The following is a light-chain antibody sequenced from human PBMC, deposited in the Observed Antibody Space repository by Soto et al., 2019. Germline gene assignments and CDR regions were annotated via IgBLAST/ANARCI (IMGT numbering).Light chain of an antibody. J-gene: IGKJ5*01. CDR3: QQRSNSIT. CDR1: QNIRSW. CDR2: DAS. V-gene: IGKV1-5*01. Sequence: DIQIAQSPSTLSASVGDKVTLTFRASQNIRSWLAWYQQRPGKAPKILIYDASNRATGIPARFSGSGSGTDFTLTISSLEPEDFAVYYCQQRSNSITFGQGTRLEIK.